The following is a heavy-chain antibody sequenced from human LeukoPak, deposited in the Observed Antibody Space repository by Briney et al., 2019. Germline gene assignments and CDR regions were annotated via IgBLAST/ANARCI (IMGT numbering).Heavy chain of an antibody. CDR2: IKQDGSEK. D-gene: IGHD3/OR15-3a*01. CDR1: GFTFGDTW. Sequence: GGSLRLSCAASGFTFGDTWMNWVRQVPGQGLEWAANIKQDGSEKFYVASVKGRFTISRDNGKSSLYLQMNSLRAEDTALYYCATSYDMGWLIGYWGQGTLVTVSS. J-gene: IGHJ4*02. V-gene: IGHV3-7*03. CDR3: ATSYDMGWLIGY.